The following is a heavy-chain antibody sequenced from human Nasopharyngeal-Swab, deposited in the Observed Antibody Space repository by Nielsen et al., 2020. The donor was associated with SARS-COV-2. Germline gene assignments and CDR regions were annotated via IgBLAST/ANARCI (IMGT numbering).Heavy chain of an antibody. D-gene: IGHD5-18*01. Sequence: GASLEISWAASGFAFSTYSMNWVRQAPGKGPEWVSSISSSSSYTYYADSVKGRFTISRDNAKNSLYLQMNSLRAEDTAVYYCAGAPKQVWSRDYFDTWGQGMLVTVSS. CDR2: ISSSSSYT. J-gene: IGHJ4*02. CDR1: GFAFSTYS. CDR3: AGAPKQVWSRDYFDT. V-gene: IGHV3-21*01.